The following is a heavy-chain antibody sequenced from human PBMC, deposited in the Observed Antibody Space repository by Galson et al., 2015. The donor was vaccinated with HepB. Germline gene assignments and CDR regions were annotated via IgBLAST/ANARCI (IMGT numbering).Heavy chain of an antibody. CDR2: IYYSGTT. CDR1: GGSISSLSYY. CDR3: ARDRSSWYGGGDAFDV. D-gene: IGHD6-13*01. J-gene: IGHJ3*01. V-gene: IGHV4-39*07. Sequence: TLSLTCTVSGGSISSLSYYWVWIRQPPGKGLEWIGSIYYSGTTYYNPSLKSRVTISVDTSKDQFSLKLSSVTAADTAVYFCARDRSSWYGGGDAFDVWGHGTMVTVSS.